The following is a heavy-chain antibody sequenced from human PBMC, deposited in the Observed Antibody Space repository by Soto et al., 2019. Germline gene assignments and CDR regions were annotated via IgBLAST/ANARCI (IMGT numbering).Heavy chain of an antibody. J-gene: IGHJ4*02. CDR1: GYTFTNSG. D-gene: IGHD4-17*01. V-gene: IGHV1-18*01. CDR2: ITAYHGNT. Sequence: QVHLVQSGAEVKKPGASVKVSCKASGYTFTNSGIIWVRQAPGQGLEWVRWITAYHGNTNYAQNLQDRVTMTTATSTSTAYMELRSLRSDDTAVYYCARYYADYASDYWGQGTLVTVSS. CDR3: ARYYADYASDY.